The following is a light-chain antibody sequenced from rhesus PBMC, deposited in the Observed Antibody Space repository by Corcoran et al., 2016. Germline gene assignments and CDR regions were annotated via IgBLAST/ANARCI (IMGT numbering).Light chain of an antibody. CDR3: QQYNNSPYS. J-gene: IGKJ2*01. CDR1: QGINHY. Sequence: DIQMTQSPSSLSASVGDRVTITCRASQGINHYLSWYQQKPGKAPKPLNYYASRLETGVPSRFSGRGSGTDYTLTIISLQPEDIATYYCQQYNNSPYSFGQGTKVEIK. CDR2: YAS. V-gene: IGKV1-66*01.